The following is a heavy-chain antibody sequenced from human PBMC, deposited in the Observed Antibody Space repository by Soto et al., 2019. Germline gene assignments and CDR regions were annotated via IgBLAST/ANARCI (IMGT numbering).Heavy chain of an antibody. J-gene: IGHJ4*02. Sequence: QVQLVESGGGVVQPGGSLRLSCATSGFTFSDSGMHWVRQAPGKGLEWVAVIWSDGSDKSYADSVEGRFTISRDNSKNTLYLQMNSRGAEGTAVYFCVGGNRYSRSAGWGGGFDYWGQGTLVTVSS. CDR1: GFTFSDSG. V-gene: IGHV3-33*01. CDR2: IWSDGSDK. D-gene: IGHD6-6*01. CDR3: VGGNRYSRSAGWGGGFDY.